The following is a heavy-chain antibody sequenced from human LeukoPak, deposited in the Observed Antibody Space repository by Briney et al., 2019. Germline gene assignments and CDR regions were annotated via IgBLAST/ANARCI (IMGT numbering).Heavy chain of an antibody. CDR1: GGSFSGYY. CDR2: INHSGST. Sequence: PSETLSLTCAVYGGSFSGYYWSWIRQPPGRGLEWIGEINHSGSTNYNPSLKSRVTISVDTSKNQFSLKLSSVTAADTAVYYCARPGLVRGGIDYWGQGTLVTVSS. J-gene: IGHJ4*02. V-gene: IGHV4-34*01. CDR3: ARPGLVRGGIDY. D-gene: IGHD6-19*01.